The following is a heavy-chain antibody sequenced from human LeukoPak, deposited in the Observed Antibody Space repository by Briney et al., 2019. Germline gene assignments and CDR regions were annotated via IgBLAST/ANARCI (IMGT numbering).Heavy chain of an antibody. D-gene: IGHD2-2*02. V-gene: IGHV4-30-4*08. CDR3: ARALGLVPAAIGATGP. J-gene: IGHJ5*02. Sequence: PSETLSLTCTVSGGSISSGDYYWSWIRQPPGKGLEWIGYIYYSGSTYYNPSLKSRVTITVDTSKNQSSLKLSSVTAADTAVYYCARALGLVPAAIGATGPWGQGTLVTVSS. CDR2: IYYSGST. CDR1: GGSISSGDYY.